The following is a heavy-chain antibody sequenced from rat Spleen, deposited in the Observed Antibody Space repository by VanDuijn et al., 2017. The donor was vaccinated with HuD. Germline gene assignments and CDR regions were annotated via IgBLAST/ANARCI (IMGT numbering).Heavy chain of an antibody. D-gene: IGHD3-4*01. CDR1: GFTFSSYG. CDR2: ISSSSGT. CDR3: ARTPTNDY. J-gene: IGHJ2*01. V-gene: IGHV5-62*01. Sequence: VQLVESGGGLVQPGKSLKLSCSASGFTFSSYGMHWIRQAPGKGLDWVAYISSSSGTVYADAVKGRFTISRDNAKNTLYLQLNSLKSEDTAIYYCARTPTNDYWGQGVMVTVSS.